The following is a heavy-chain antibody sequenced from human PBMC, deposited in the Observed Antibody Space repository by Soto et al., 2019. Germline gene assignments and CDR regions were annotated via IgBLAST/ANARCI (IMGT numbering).Heavy chain of an antibody. CDR2: TYYRSKWYN. CDR1: GDSVSRNRAA. D-gene: IGHD1-26*01. J-gene: IGHJ4*02. Sequence: QSLSVTGGISGDSVSRNRAAWKWLRQSPSRGLEWLGRTYYRSKWYNDYAVSVESRITINPDTSKNHFSLQLNFVTPEDTAVYFCARGEQYSGTIFDYWGQGTLVTVSS. V-gene: IGHV6-1*01. CDR3: ARGEQYSGTIFDY.